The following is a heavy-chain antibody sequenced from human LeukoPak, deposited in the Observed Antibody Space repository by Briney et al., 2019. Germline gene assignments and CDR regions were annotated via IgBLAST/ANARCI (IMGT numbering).Heavy chain of an antibody. CDR3: ARGPRWLLRGYFDY. J-gene: IGHJ4*02. D-gene: IGHD3-22*01. Sequence: SETLSLTCAVYGGSFSGYYWSWIRQPPGKGLEWIGVINHSGSTNYNPSLKSRVTISVDTSKNQFSLKLSSVTAADTAVYYCARGPRWLLRGYFDYWGQGTLVTVSS. CDR2: INHSGST. V-gene: IGHV4-34*01. CDR1: GGSFSGYY.